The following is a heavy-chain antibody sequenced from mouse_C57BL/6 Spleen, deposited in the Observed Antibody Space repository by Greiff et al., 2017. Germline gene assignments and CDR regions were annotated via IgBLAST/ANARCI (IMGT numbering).Heavy chain of an antibody. V-gene: IGHV2-9-1*01. Sequence: QVQLKESGPGLVAPSQSLSITCTVSGFSLTSYAISWVRQPPGKGLGWLGVIWTGGGTNYNSALKSRLSISKDNSKSQVFIKMNSLQTDDTPRYYCAGSYYDCDGSWFAYWGQGTLVTVSA. J-gene: IGHJ3*01. CDR3: AGSYYDCDGSWFAY. D-gene: IGHD2-4*01. CDR2: IWTGGGT. CDR1: GFSLTSYA.